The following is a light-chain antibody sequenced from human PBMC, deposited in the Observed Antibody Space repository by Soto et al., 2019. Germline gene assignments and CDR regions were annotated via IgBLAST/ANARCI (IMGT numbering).Light chain of an antibody. CDR1: QNIGSW. Sequence: DIQMTQSPSTLSASVGDRVTITCRASQNIGSWLAWYQQIPGKAPTLLIYKASTLQSGVPTRFSGSGSGTEFTLIISSLQPDDFATYCCQYYDLYSGTFGQGTKV. J-gene: IGKJ1*01. V-gene: IGKV1-5*03. CDR3: QYYDLYSGT. CDR2: KAS.